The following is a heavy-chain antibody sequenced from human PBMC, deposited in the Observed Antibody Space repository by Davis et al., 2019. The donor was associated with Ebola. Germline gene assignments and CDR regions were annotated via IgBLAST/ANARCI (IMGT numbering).Heavy chain of an antibody. D-gene: IGHD3-10*01. CDR2: IRRKTNFYAT. V-gene: IGHV3-73*01. CDR1: GFTFSGSD. Sequence: GESLKISCEASGFTFSGSDMHWVRQAFGKGLEWVGRIRRKTNFYATTYAASLKGRFTLSRDDSQNTAYLQMNNLKTEDTAVYYCSTPYYNSGTFDYWGLGTQVTVSS. CDR3: STPYYNSGTFDY. J-gene: IGHJ4*02.